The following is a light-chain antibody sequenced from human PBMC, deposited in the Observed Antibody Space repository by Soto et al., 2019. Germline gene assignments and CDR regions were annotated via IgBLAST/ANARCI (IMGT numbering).Light chain of an antibody. V-gene: IGKV3-15*01. CDR2: DAS. Sequence: EIVMTQSPGTLSVSWGECVTLSCRASQSISSNLVWYQQKPGQGPRLLIYDASTRATGIPGRFSGSWYGTEFNLTISSLQTEDFATYYCLQHNSYPQTFGQGTKVDI. J-gene: IGKJ1*01. CDR3: LQHNSYPQT. CDR1: QSISSN.